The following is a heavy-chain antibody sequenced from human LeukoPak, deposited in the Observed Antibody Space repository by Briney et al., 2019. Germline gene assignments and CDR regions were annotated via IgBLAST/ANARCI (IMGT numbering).Heavy chain of an antibody. CDR2: IYYSGSA. V-gene: IGHV4-30-4*01. CDR1: GGSISSGDYY. Sequence: SQTLSLTCTVSGGSISSGDYYWSWIRQPPGKGLEWIGCIYYSGSAYYNPSLKSRVTISVDTSKNQFSLKLSSVTAADTAVCYCARVRRSGNWFGDMFDPWGQGTLVTVSS. D-gene: IGHD3-10*01. J-gene: IGHJ5*02. CDR3: ARVRRSGNWFGDMFDP.